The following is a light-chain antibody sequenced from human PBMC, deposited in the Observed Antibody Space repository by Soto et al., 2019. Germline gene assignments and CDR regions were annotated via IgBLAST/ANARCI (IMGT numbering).Light chain of an antibody. CDR2: EVS. J-gene: IGLJ1*01. Sequence: SALTQPASVSGSPGQSITISCTGTSSDVGGYNYVSWYQQHPGKAPKLMIYEVSNRPSGVSNRFSGSKSGNTASLTISGLQAEDEADYYCISYTSDDVRYVFGTGTKVTVL. V-gene: IGLV2-14*01. CDR1: SSDVGGYNY. CDR3: ISYTSDDVRYV.